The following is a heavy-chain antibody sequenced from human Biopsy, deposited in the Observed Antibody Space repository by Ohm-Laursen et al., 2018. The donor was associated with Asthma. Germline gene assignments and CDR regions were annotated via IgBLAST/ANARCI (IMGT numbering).Heavy chain of an antibody. Sequence: SQTLSLTCTVSGGSIRSHDWTWIRQHPGKGLEWIGFIYYSGSTYYNPSLKSRVSISIDTSKNQFSLKLSSVTAADTAVYYCARAQDYYDSRGYYRSFDYWGQGTLVTVSS. CDR1: GGSIRSHD. CDR3: ARAQDYYDSRGYYRSFDY. J-gene: IGHJ4*02. V-gene: IGHV4-31*03. D-gene: IGHD3-22*01. CDR2: IYYSGST.